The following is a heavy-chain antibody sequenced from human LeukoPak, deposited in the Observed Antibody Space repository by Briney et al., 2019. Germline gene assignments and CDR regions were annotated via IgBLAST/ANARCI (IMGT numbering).Heavy chain of an antibody. V-gene: IGHV4-39*07. CDR1: GGSISNNSYY. Sequence: SETLSLTCTVSGGSISNNSYYWGWIRQPPGKGLEWIGSIYYSGNTYYNASLKSQVSISIDTSKNQFSLRLTSVTAADTAVYYCARDPIITIFGVVIPRGWFDPWGQGTLVTVSS. D-gene: IGHD3-3*01. CDR2: IYYSGNT. J-gene: IGHJ5*02. CDR3: ARDPIITIFGVVIPRGWFDP.